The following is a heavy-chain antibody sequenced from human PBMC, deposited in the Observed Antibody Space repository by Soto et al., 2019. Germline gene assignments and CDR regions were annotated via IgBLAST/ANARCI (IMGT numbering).Heavy chain of an antibody. CDR1: GGSVSIGYYL. Sequence: VQLQESGPGLVTPSQTLSLTCTVFGGSVSIGYYLWSWIRQRPGKGLEWIGYIHDSGNTYYNPSLKSRVTISLDTSKNQFSVMVTSMTAADTAVYFCARARGGDSGDYASLFDRWGQGNLVTVSS. CDR3: ARARGGDSGDYASLFDR. CDR2: IHDSGNT. V-gene: IGHV4-30-4*01. D-gene: IGHD4-17*01. J-gene: IGHJ5*02.